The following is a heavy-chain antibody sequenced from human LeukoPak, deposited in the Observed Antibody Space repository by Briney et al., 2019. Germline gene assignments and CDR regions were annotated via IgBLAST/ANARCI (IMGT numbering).Heavy chain of an antibody. Sequence: PGGSLRLSCAASGFTFSSYWMSWVRQAPGKGLEWVANIRQDGSEEFYVDSVKGRFTISRDNAKNSLYLQMNSLRAEDTAVYYCAKGVGYDSSGYYNYWGQGTLVTVSS. CDR3: AKGVGYDSSGYYNY. D-gene: IGHD3-22*01. J-gene: IGHJ4*02. CDR1: GFTFSSYW. CDR2: IRQDGSEE. V-gene: IGHV3-7*05.